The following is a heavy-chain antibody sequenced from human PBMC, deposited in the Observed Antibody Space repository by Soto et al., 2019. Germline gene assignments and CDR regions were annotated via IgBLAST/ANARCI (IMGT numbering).Heavy chain of an antibody. V-gene: IGHV3-30*18. CDR3: AKERGIVVVPAAEAEGMDV. D-gene: IGHD2-2*01. CDR1: GFTFRSYG. Sequence: PGGSLRLSCAASGFTFRSYGMHWVRQSPGKGLEWVAVISYDGSNKYYADSVKGRFTISRDNSKNTLYLQMNSLRAEDTAVYYCAKERGIVVVPAAEAEGMDVWGQGTTVTVSS. J-gene: IGHJ6*02. CDR2: ISYDGSNK.